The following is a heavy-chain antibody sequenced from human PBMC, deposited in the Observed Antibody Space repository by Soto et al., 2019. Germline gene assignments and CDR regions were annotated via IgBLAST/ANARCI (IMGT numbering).Heavy chain of an antibody. Sequence: QVQLVESGGGVVQPGRSLRLSCAASGFTFSSYAMHWVRQAPGKGLGWVAVISYDGSNKYYADSVKGRFTISRDNSKNTLYLQMNSLRAEDTAVYYCARDSGRWGYYYYGMDVWGQGTTVTVSS. CDR2: ISYDGSNK. D-gene: IGHD3-10*01. CDR3: ARDSGRWGYYYYGMDV. CDR1: GFTFSSYA. J-gene: IGHJ6*02. V-gene: IGHV3-30-3*01.